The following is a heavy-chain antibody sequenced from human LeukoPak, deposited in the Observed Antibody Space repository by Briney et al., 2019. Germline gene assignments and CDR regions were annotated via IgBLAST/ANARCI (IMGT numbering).Heavy chain of an antibody. J-gene: IGHJ5*02. V-gene: IGHV4-4*07. CDR3: ARDCGLSGSGSYYTNWFDP. Sequence: SETLSLTCTVSGGSISSYYWSWIRQPAGKELEWIGRIYTSGSTNYNPSLKSRVTMSVDTSKNQFSLKLSSVTAADTAVYYCARDCGLSGSGSYYTNWFDPWGQGTLVTVSS. CDR2: IYTSGST. D-gene: IGHD3-10*01. CDR1: GGSISSYY.